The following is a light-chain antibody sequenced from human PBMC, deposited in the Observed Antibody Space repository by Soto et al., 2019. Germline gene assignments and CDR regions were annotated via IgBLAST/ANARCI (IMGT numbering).Light chain of an antibody. V-gene: IGKV3-20*01. CDR2: GAS. CDR1: QSVSSSY. CDR3: QQYGSTWT. Sequence: EIVLTQSPGTLSLSPGERATLSCRASQSVSSSYLTWYQQKPGQAPRLLIYGASSRPTGIPDRFSGSGSGTDFTLTIRRLEPEDFAVYYCQQYGSTWTFGQGTKVEIK. J-gene: IGKJ1*01.